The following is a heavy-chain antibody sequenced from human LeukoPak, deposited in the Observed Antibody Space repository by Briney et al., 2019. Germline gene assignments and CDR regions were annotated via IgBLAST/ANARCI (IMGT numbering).Heavy chain of an antibody. CDR3: TTDYQLDY. CDR2: IRTKVNGETT. CDR1: GFTFGDFV. V-gene: IGHV3-49*04. Sequence: SGGSLRLSCTASGFTFGDFVMSWVRQTPGKGLEWVGFIRTKVNGETTKYAASVQGRFTISRDDSKSIAYLQMNSLKTEDTAVYYCTTDYQLDYWGQGTLVSVSS. D-gene: IGHD3-16*01. J-gene: IGHJ4*02.